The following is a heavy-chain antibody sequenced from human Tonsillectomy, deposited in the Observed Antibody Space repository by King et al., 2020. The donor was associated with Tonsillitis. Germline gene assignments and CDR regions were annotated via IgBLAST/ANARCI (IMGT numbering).Heavy chain of an antibody. Sequence: VQLVESGGGLVQPGGSLRLSCAASGFTFSSFEMNWVRQAPGKGLDWVSYISTSGSITHYADSVKGRFTISRDNAENSLYLQMSSLGAEDTAVYYCARGKILGGMPYYYYMDVWGKGTTVTVSS. CDR2: ISTSGSIT. J-gene: IGHJ6*03. D-gene: IGHD1-26*01. CDR1: GFTFSSFE. V-gene: IGHV3-48*03. CDR3: ARGKILGGMPYYYYMDV.